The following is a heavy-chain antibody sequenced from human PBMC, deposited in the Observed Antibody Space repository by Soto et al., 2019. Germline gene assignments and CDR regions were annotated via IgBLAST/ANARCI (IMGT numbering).Heavy chain of an antibody. V-gene: IGHV4-59*01. J-gene: IGHJ4*02. D-gene: IGHD3-16*01. CDR2: IYYSGST. CDR1: AGTLSTYY. CDR3: ARRYGGKFDY. Sequence: PSETLRHTSSGSAGTLSTYYWRWIRQPPGKGLEWIGYIYYSGSTNYNPSLKSRVTISVDTSKNQFSLKLSSVTAADTAVYYCARRYGGKFDYWGQGTLVTVS.